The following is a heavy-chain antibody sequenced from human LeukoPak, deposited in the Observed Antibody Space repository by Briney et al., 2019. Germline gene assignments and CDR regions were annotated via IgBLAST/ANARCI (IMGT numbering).Heavy chain of an antibody. CDR3: TRAITIGGITIPFDL. CDR2: IKEDGSQQ. D-gene: IGHD3-3*01. Sequence: GSLRLSCATSGFIFRYYGMHWVRQAPGKRLEWAANIKEDGSQQKYVDSVKGRFTISRDNAKNSLFLQMDGLRAEDTAVYYCTRAITIGGITIPFDLWGRGTQVTVSS. J-gene: IGHJ2*01. CDR1: GFIFRYYG. V-gene: IGHV3-7*01.